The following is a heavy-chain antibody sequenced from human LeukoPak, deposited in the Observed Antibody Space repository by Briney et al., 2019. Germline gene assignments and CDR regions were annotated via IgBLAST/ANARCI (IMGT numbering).Heavy chain of an antibody. CDR2: ISSSSSYI. D-gene: IGHD2-15*01. J-gene: IGHJ4*02. Sequence: GGSLRLSCAASGFTFSSYSMNWVRQAPGKGLEWVSSISSSSSYIYYADSVKGRFTISRDNAKNSLYLQMNSLRAEDTAVYYCARERVPPASLLPFDYWGQGTLVTVSS. CDR1: GFTFSSYS. V-gene: IGHV3-21*01. CDR3: ARERVPPASLLPFDY.